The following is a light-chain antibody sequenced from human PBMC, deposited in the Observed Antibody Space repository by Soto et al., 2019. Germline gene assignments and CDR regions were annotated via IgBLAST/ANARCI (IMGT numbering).Light chain of an antibody. V-gene: IGLV1-40*01. CDR3: QSYDSSLSGYV. CDR2: ENN. J-gene: IGLJ1*01. CDR1: SSNIGAGYE. Sequence: QSVLTQPPSVSEAPGQRVTIYCTGSSSNIGAGYEAHWYQQVPGTAPKLLIYENNNRPSGVPDRFSGSKSGTSASLAITGLQAEYEAEYYCQSYDSSLSGYVFGTGTKLTVL.